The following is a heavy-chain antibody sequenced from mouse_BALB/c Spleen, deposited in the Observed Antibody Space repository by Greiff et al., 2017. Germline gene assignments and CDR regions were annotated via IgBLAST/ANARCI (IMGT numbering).Heavy chain of an antibody. V-gene: IGHV5-6-3*01. CDR2: INSNGGST. J-gene: IGHJ2*01. Sequence: EVQRVESGGGLVQPGGSLKLSCAASGFTFSSYGMSWVRQTPDKRLELVATINSNGGSTYYPDSVKGRFTISRDNAKNTLYLQMSSLKSEDTAMYYCASYYRYVFDYWGQGTTLTVSS. CDR3: ASYYRYVFDY. D-gene: IGHD2-14*01. CDR1: GFTFSSYG.